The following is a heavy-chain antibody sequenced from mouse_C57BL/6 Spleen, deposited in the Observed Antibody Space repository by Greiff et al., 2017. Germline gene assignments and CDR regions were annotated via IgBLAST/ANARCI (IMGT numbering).Heavy chain of an antibody. J-gene: IGHJ4*01. CDR3: ARGGQLRLDAMDY. Sequence: EVKVVESGAELVKPGASVKLSCTASGFNIKDYYMHWVKQRTEQGLEWIGRIDPEDGETKYAPKFQGKATITADTSSNTAYLQLSSLTSEDTAVYYCARGGQLRLDAMDYWGQGTSVTVSS. CDR2: IDPEDGET. V-gene: IGHV14-2*01. D-gene: IGHD3-2*02. CDR1: GFNIKDYY.